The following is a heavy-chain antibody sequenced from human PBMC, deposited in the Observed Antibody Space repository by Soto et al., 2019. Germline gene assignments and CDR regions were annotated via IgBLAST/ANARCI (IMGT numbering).Heavy chain of an antibody. J-gene: IGHJ5*02. CDR2: IDPSGGVT. D-gene: IGHD2-2*01. Sequence: ASVKVSCKASGYTFTKFHIHWVRQAPGQGLEWMGMIDPSGGVTRDAQKFQGRVTITTDKSTSTAYMELSSLRSEDTAVYYCARGSLIVVVPAAIHTQTEDWFDPWGQGTLVTVSS. V-gene: IGHV1-46*01. CDR1: GYTFTKFH. CDR3: ARGSLIVVVPAAIHTQTEDWFDP.